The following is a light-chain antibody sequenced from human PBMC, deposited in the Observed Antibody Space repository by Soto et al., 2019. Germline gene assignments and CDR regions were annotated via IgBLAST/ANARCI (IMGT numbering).Light chain of an antibody. CDR1: QTVSSNY. V-gene: IGKV3-20*01. Sequence: EIVLTQSPGTLSLSPGERATLSCRASQTVSSNYLAWYQQKPGQAPRLLIHGASSRATGIPDRFSGSGSGTDFTLSISRLEPEDFAVYYCQQYGSSPRTFGQGTTLEIQ. CDR2: GAS. J-gene: IGKJ2*01. CDR3: QQYGSSPRT.